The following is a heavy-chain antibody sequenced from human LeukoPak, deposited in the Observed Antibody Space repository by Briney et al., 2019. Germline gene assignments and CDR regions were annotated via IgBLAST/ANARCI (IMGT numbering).Heavy chain of an antibody. CDR2: INPNSGGT. J-gene: IGHJ4*02. CDR3: ARGDIYWDY. CDR1: GYTFTAYY. Sequence: ASEKVSCKASGYTFTAYYIYWLRQAPGQGLDWMGWINPNSGGTNYAQNFQDRVSMTRDTSISTAYMELTNLRSDDTAVYYCARGDIYWDYWGQGTQVTVSS. V-gene: IGHV1-2*02.